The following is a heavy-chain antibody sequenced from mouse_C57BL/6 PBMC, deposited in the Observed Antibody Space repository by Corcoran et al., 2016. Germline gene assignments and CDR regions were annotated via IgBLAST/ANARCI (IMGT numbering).Heavy chain of an antibody. CDR3: ARFYYGNSAWFAY. D-gene: IGHD2-1*01. CDR2: INTYSGVP. V-gene: IGHV9-3*01. Sequence: QIQLVQSGPELKKPGETVKISCKASGYTFTTYGMSWVKQAPGKGLKWMGWINTYSGVPTYADDFKGRFAFSLETSASTAYLQINNLKNEDTATYFCARFYYGNSAWFAYWGQGTLVTVSA. CDR1: GYTFTTYG. J-gene: IGHJ3*01.